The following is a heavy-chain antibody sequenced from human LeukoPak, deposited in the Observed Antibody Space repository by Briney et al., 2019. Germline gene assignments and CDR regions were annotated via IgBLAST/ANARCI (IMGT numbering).Heavy chain of an antibody. D-gene: IGHD6-19*01. CDR3: ARQAVAGTGDY. CDR2: ISSSSSYI. Sequence: GGALRLSCAASGFTFSSYSMNWVRQAPGKGLEGVSSISSSSSYIYYADSVKGRFTISRDNAKNSLYLQMNSLRAEDTAVYYCARQAVAGTGDYWGQGTLVTVSS. V-gene: IGHV3-21*01. CDR1: GFTFSSYS. J-gene: IGHJ4*02.